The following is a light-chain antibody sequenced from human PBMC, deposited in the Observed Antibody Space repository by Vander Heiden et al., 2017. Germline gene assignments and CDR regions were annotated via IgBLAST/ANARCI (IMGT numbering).Light chain of an antibody. J-gene: IGKJ1*01. CDR3: QQYNYFPWT. CDR2: KAS. CDR1: QSISTW. Sequence: DMQMTQSPSTLSASVGDRVTITCRASQSISTWLAWYQQKPGKAPNLLIYKASNLESGVPSRFSGSGSGTEFTLTISSLQPDDFATYYCQQYNYFPWTFGQGTKVEIK. V-gene: IGKV1-5*03.